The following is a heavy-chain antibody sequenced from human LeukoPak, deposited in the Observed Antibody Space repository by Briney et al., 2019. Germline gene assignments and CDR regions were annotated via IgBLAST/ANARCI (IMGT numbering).Heavy chain of an antibody. CDR1: GFTFSSYS. V-gene: IGHV3-21*01. D-gene: IGHD2-2*01. CDR2: ISSSSSYI. J-gene: IGHJ4*02. Sequence: GGFLRLSCAASGFTFSSYSMNWVRQAPGKGLEWVSSISSSSSYIYYADSVKGRFTISRDNAKNSLYLQMNSLRAEDTAVYYCARDCSSTSCYRTIDYWGQGTLVTVSS. CDR3: ARDCSSTSCYRTIDY.